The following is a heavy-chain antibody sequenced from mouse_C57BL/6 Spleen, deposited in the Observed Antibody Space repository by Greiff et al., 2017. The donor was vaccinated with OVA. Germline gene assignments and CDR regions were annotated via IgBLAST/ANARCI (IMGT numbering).Heavy chain of an antibody. Sequence: VQLKQPGAELVKPGASVKLSCKASGYTFTSYWMHWVKQRPGQGLEWIGMIHPNSGSTNYNEKFKSKATLTVDKSSSTAYMQLSSLTSEDSAVYYCAREGDGYLFAYWGQGTLVTVSA. V-gene: IGHV1-64*01. CDR3: AREGDGYLFAY. CDR1: GYTFTSYW. J-gene: IGHJ3*01. D-gene: IGHD2-3*01. CDR2: IHPNSGST.